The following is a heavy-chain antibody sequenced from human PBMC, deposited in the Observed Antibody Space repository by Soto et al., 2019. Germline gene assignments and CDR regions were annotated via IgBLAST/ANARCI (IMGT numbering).Heavy chain of an antibody. CDR1: GFIFTNFW. D-gene: IGHD6-13*01. CDR3: AKDSWYFDL. J-gene: IGHJ4*02. CDR2: IDTSGSST. Sequence: GGSLRLSCEASGFIFTNFWMHWVRQVPGKGLVWVSRIDTSGSSTSYADSVKGRFTISRDNAKNTVSLQMNSLRAEDTGVYYCAKDSWYFDLWSQGSLVTAPQ. V-gene: IGHV3-74*01.